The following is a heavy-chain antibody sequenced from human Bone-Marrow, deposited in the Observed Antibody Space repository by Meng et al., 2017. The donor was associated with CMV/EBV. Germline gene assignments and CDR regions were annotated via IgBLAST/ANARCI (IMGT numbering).Heavy chain of an antibody. CDR1: GFTFSNYG. J-gene: IGHJ4*02. D-gene: IGHD4-11*01. V-gene: IGHV3-33*01. CDR3: ARDLFSNKPRYYFDY. CDR2: IWYDGSNK. Sequence: GGSLRLSCAASGFTFSNYGMHWVRQAPGKGLEWVAVIWYDGSNKYYADSVKGRFTISRDTSKNTLYLQMNSLRAEDTAVYYCARDLFSNKPRYYFDYWGQGTLVTVSS.